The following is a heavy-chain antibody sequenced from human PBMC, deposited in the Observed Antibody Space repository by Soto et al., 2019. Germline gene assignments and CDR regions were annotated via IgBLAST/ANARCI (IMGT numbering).Heavy chain of an antibody. V-gene: IGHV1-69*06. Sequence: QVQLVQSGAEVKKPGSSVKVSCKASGGTFSSYAISWVRQAPGQGLEWMGGIIPIFGTANYAQKFQGRVTITADKSTSKAYMELSSLRSEDTAVYYCARGDLGYCSGGSCQGAFDIWGQGTMVTVSS. CDR2: IIPIFGTA. J-gene: IGHJ3*02. D-gene: IGHD2-15*01. CDR3: ARGDLGYCSGGSCQGAFDI. CDR1: GGTFSSYA.